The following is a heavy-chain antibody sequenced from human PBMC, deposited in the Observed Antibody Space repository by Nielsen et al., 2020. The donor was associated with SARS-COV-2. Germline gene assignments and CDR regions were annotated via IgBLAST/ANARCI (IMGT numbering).Heavy chain of an antibody. J-gene: IGHJ3*02. CDR3: ARVRSHWDAYDYVWGSYRWDDAFDI. Sequence: SETLSLTCTVSGGSISSYYWSWIRQPPGKGLEWIGYIYYSGSTNYNPSLKSRVTISVDTSKNQFSLKLSSVTAADTAVYYCARVRSHWDAYDYVWGSYRWDDAFDIWGQGTMVTVSS. CDR1: GGSISSYY. V-gene: IGHV4-59*01. CDR2: IYYSGST. D-gene: IGHD3-16*02.